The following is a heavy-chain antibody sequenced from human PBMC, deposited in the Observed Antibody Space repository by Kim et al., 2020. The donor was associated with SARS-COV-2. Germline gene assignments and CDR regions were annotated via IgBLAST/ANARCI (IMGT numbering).Heavy chain of an antibody. J-gene: IGHJ4*02. CDR2: IYYSGST. Sequence: SETLSLTCTVSGGSISSSSYYWGWIRQPPGKGLEWIGSIYYSGSTYYNPSLKSRVTISVDTSKNQFSLKLSSVTAADTAVYYCARLGWGYIAAANIGNYWGQGTLVTVSS. CDR1: GGSISSSSYY. V-gene: IGHV4-39*01. D-gene: IGHD6-13*01. CDR3: ARLGWGYIAAANIGNY.